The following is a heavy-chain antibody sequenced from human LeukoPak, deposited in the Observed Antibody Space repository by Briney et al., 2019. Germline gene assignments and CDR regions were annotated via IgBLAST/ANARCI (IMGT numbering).Heavy chain of an antibody. J-gene: IGHJ4*02. CDR3: ARSRDGYNYCDY. D-gene: IGHD5-24*01. V-gene: IGHV1-69*13. CDR2: IIPIFGTA. Sequence: SVKVSCKASGYTFTGYYMHWVRQAPGQGLEWMGGIIPIFGTANYAQKFQGRVTITADESTSTAYMELSSLRSEDTAVYYCARSRDGYNYCDYWGQGTLVTVSS. CDR1: GYTFTGYY.